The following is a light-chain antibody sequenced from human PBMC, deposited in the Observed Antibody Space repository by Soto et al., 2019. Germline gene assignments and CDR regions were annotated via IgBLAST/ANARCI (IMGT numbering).Light chain of an antibody. CDR3: QQYNNWPSWT. J-gene: IGKJ1*01. V-gene: IGKV3-15*01. CDR1: QSVNTN. Sequence: EIVVTQSPATLSVSPGERATLSCRASQSVNTNFAWYQQKPGQAPRLLIYGASTRATGIPARFSGSGSGTEFTPTISSLQSEDFAVYYCQQYNNWPSWTFGQGTKVEIK. CDR2: GAS.